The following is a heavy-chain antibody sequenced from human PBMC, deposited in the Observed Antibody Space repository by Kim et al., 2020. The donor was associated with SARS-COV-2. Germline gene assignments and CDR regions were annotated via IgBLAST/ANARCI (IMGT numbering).Heavy chain of an antibody. D-gene: IGHD6-13*01. J-gene: IGHJ4*02. V-gene: IGHV4-59*08. CDR3: ARRAGQLGTPFDY. Sequence: YNPSRKSRATISVDTSKNKFSLELTSVTAADTAMYYCARRAGQLGTPFDYWGQGTLVTVSS.